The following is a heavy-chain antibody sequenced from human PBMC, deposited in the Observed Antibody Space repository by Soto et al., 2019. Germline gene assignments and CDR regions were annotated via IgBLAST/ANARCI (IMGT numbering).Heavy chain of an antibody. CDR1: GFTFSSYW. CDR2: IKQDGSEK. CDR3: ARAERGYAYYFDY. Sequence: EVQLVESGGGLVQPGGSLRLSCAASGFTFSSYWMSWVRQAPGKGLEWVANIKQDGSEKYYVDSLKGRFTISRDNTKDSLYLQMNSLRTEDTAMYYCARAERGYAYYFDYWGQGTLVTVSS. V-gene: IGHV3-7*01. D-gene: IGHD5-12*01. J-gene: IGHJ4*02.